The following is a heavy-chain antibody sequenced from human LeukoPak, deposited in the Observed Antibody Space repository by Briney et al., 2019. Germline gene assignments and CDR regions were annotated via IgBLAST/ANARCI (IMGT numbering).Heavy chain of an antibody. D-gene: IGHD3-10*01. Sequence: SETLSLTCTVSGGSISSYYWSWIRQPPGKGLEWIGYIYYSGSTNYNPSLKSRVTISVDTSKNQFSLKLSSVTAADTAVYYCARLQALSITMVRGVISWFDPWGQGTLVTVSS. J-gene: IGHJ5*02. CDR2: IYYSGST. CDR1: GGSISSYY. V-gene: IGHV4-59*08. CDR3: ARLQALSITMVRGVISWFDP.